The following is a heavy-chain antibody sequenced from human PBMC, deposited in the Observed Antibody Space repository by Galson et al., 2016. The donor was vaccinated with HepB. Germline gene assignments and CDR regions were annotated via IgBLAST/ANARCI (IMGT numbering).Heavy chain of an antibody. CDR3: ARKTDTAAPGDY. Sequence: SLRLSCAASGFAISDYAMHWVRQAPGKGLECVSVIYSGGNTYYAASVKGRFTISRDNSKNALYLQMNNLRAEDTAVYYCARKTDTAAPGDYWGQGTLVTVSS. V-gene: IGHV3-66*01. D-gene: IGHD5-18*01. CDR1: GFAISDYA. CDR2: IYSGGNT. J-gene: IGHJ4*02.